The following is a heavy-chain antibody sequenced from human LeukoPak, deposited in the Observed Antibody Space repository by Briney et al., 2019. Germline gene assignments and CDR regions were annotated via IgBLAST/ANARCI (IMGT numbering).Heavy chain of an antibody. Sequence: SETLSLTCTVSGGSISSYYWSWIRQPPGKGLEWIGYIYYSGSTNYNPSLKSRVTTSVDTSKNQFSLKLSSVTAADTAVYYCARKRSYGYVYFDYWGQGTLVTVSS. CDR2: IYYSGST. V-gene: IGHV4-59*12. CDR1: GGSISSYY. CDR3: ARKRSYGYVYFDY. J-gene: IGHJ4*02. D-gene: IGHD5-18*01.